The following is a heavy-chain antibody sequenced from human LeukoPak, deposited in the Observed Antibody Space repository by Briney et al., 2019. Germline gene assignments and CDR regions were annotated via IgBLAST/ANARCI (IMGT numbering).Heavy chain of an antibody. CDR3: TTDSSGYSYYYHGMDV. J-gene: IGHJ6*02. D-gene: IGHD3-22*01. Sequence: GGSLRLSCAASGFTFSNAWMSWVRQAPGKGLEWVGRIKSKTDGGTTDYAAPVKGRFTISRDDSKNTLYLQMNSLKTEDTAVYYCTTDSSGYSYYYHGMDVWGQGTTVTVSS. CDR2: IKSKTDGGTT. CDR1: GFTFSNAW. V-gene: IGHV3-15*01.